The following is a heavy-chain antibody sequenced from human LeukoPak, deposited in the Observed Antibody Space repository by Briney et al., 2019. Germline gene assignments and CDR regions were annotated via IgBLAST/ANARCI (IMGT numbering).Heavy chain of an antibody. Sequence: SETLSLTCTVSGGSISSYYWSWIRQPPGKGLEWIGYIYYSGSTYYNPSLKSRVTISVDTSKNQFSLKLSSVTAADTAVYYCAREGQQLVLSYWGQGTLVTVSS. CDR1: GGSISSYY. CDR3: AREGQQLVLSY. J-gene: IGHJ4*02. CDR2: IYYSGST. V-gene: IGHV4-59*12. D-gene: IGHD6-13*01.